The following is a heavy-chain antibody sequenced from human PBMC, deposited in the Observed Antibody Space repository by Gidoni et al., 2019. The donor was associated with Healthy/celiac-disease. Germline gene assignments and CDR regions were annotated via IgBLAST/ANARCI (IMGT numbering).Heavy chain of an antibody. V-gene: IGHV1-69*01. CDR2: IIPIFGTA. Sequence: QVQLVQSGAEVQKPGSSVKVSCKASGGTFSSYAISWVRQAPGQGLEWMGGIIPIFGTANYAQKFQGRVTITADESTSTAYMELSSLRSEDTAVYYCATSPLGVARYYYYGMDVWGQGTTVTVSS. D-gene: IGHD3-3*01. CDR3: ATSPLGVARYYYYGMDV. CDR1: GGTFSSYA. J-gene: IGHJ6*02.